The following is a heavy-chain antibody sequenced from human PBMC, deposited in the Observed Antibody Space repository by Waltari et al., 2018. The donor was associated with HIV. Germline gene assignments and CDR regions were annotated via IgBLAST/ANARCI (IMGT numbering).Heavy chain of an antibody. CDR1: GYTFTSYD. CDR3: ARGIPAGRYETLTGQDY. V-gene: IGHV1-8*01. Sequence: QVQLGQAGAEVKTPWASVKVSSKASGYTFTSYDINWERQAIGPGLEWMGWMNPNSGNTGYAQKFQGRVTMTRNASITTAYMELSSLRSEDTAVYFCARGIPAGRYETLTGQDYWGQGTLVTVSS. CDR2: MNPNSGNT. J-gene: IGHJ4*02. D-gene: IGHD3-9*01.